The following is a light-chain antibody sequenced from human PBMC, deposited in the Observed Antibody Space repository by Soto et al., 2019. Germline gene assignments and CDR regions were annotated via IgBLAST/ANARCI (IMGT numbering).Light chain of an antibody. V-gene: IGLV2-11*01. J-gene: IGLJ1*01. CDR2: DVT. CDR3: SSYAGSSNV. Sequence: QSALTQPRSVSGSPGQSVTISCTGTTSDIGGYYYVSWYQQHPGKAPKLMIFDVTKRPSGVPDRFSGSKSGNTASLTISGLQAEDEADYYCSSYAGSSNVFGTGTKLTVL. CDR1: TSDIGGYYY.